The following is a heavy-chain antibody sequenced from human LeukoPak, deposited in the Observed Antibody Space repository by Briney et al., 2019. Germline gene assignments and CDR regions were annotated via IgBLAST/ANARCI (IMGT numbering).Heavy chain of an antibody. CDR3: AKEGGRNHWPIDF. D-gene: IGHD1-1*01. CDR1: GLTFSTYW. J-gene: IGHJ4*02. V-gene: IGHV3-23*01. Sequence: GGSLRLSCAVSGLTFSTYWMSWVRQAPGKGLDWVSTIGGAGVSSYYADSVKGRFTISRDNSKNVVYLQMNSLRGDDTAIYYCAKEGGRNHWPIDFWGQGTLVTVSS. CDR2: IGGAGVSS.